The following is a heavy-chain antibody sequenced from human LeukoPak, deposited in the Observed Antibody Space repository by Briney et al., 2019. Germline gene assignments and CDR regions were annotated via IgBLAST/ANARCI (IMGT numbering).Heavy chain of an antibody. V-gene: IGHV3-43*02. J-gene: IGHJ4*02. CDR3: ARESESSGWYDY. CDR1: GFMFHDYA. CDR2: ISGDGGST. D-gene: IGHD6-19*01. Sequence: GGSLGLSCAAPGFMFHDYAIHWVRQAPGKGLEWVSLISGDGGSTFYADSVKGRFTVSRDNSKNSLYLQMNSLRSDDTALYYCARESESSGWYDYWGQGTLVTVSS.